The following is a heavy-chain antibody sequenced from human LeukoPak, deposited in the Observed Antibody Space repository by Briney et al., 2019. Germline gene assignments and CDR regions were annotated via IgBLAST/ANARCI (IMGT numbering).Heavy chain of an antibody. CDR3: ARHDDFWALFDP. D-gene: IGHD3-3*01. Sequence: SETLSLTCAVYGGSFSSYYWSWIRQPPGKGLEWIGYIYYSGSTNYNPSLKSRVTISVDTSKNQFSLKLSSVTAADTAVYYCARHDDFWALFDPWGQGTLVTVSS. J-gene: IGHJ5*02. CDR2: IYYSGST. V-gene: IGHV4-59*01. CDR1: GGSFSSYY.